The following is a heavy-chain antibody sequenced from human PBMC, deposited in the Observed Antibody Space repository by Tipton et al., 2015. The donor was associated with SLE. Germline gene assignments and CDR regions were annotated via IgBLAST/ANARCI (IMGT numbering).Heavy chain of an antibody. J-gene: IGHJ3*02. CDR1: GYSISSSYS. CDR3: ATFRDVVQGVIGAFNI. CDR2: VYHSGST. V-gene: IGHV4-38-2*01. D-gene: IGHD3-10*01. Sequence: TLSLTCAVSGYSISSSYSLGWSRQTPGKGLEWSGTVYHSGSTHYNPPLTSRVTISVDTSKKQFSLNLTSVTAADTAVYYCATFRDVVQGVIGAFNIWGQGTMVTVSS.